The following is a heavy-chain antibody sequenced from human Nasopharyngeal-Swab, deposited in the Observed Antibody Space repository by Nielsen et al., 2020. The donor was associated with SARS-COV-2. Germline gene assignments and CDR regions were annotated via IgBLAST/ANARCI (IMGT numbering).Heavy chain of an antibody. D-gene: IGHD1-26*01. V-gene: IGHV3-48*02. Sequence: GESLKISCAASGFAFTDYSMDWVRQGAGKGLEWVSYITSSSSTSYYADSVKGRFTVSRDNAKNSLYLQMSSLRDEDTAVYYCVREFEATGATYLDYWGLGTLVTVSS. CDR2: ITSSSSTS. CDR1: GFAFTDYS. CDR3: VREFEATGATYLDY. J-gene: IGHJ4*02.